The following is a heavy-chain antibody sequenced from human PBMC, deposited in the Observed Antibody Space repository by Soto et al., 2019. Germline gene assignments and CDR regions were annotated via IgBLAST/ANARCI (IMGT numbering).Heavy chain of an antibody. D-gene: IGHD6-6*01. Sequence: EVQLVESGGGLIQPGGSLRLSCAASGFTFGNYWMHWVRQAPGKGLVWVSRTDNGGGSTTYADSVKGRFTISRDNAKKTLHLQMNSLRADDTAVYFCARDGLEHSNSLDFWGQGTLVTVSS. CDR1: GFTFGNYW. CDR2: TDNGGGST. CDR3: ARDGLEHSNSLDF. J-gene: IGHJ4*02. V-gene: IGHV3-74*03.